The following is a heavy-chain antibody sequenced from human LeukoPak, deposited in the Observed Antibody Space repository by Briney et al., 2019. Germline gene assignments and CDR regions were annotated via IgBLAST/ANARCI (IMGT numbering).Heavy chain of an antibody. CDR1: GFTFSSYS. V-gene: IGHV3-21*01. CDR3: ARDYYGSGSYYPRGGELDP. CDR2: ISSSSSYI. J-gene: IGHJ5*02. D-gene: IGHD3-10*01. Sequence: PGGSLRLSCAASGFTFSSYSMNWVRQAPGKGLEWVSSISSSSSYIYYADSVKGRFTISRDNAKNSLYLQMNSLRAEDTAVYYCARDYYGSGSYYPRGGELDPWGQGTLVTVSS.